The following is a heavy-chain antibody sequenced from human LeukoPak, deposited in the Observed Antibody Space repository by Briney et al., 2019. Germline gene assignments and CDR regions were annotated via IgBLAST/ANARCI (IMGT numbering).Heavy chain of an antibody. CDR3: ARDGKGSHASHYYYYYMDV. CDR2: ISSSSSYI. CDR1: GFTFSSYS. D-gene: IGHD1-26*01. Sequence: PGGSLRLSCAASGFTFSSYSMNWVRQAPGKGLEWVSSISSSSSYIYYADSVEGRFTISRDNAKNSLYLQMNSLRAEDTAVYYCARDGKGSHASHYYYYYMDVWGKGTTVTVSS. V-gene: IGHV3-21*01. J-gene: IGHJ6*03.